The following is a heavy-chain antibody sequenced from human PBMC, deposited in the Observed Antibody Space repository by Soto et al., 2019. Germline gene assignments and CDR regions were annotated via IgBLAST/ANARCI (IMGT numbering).Heavy chain of an antibody. CDR2: IYYSGST. V-gene: IGHV4-31*03. CDR1: GGSISSGGYY. CDR3: ASGTVSRGIYGMDV. D-gene: IGHD2-21*02. Sequence: SETLSLTCTVSGGSISSGGYYWSWIRQHPGKGLEWIGYIYYSGSTYYNPSLKSRVTISVDTSKNQFSLKLSSVTAADTAVYYCASGTVSRGIYGMDVWGQGTTVTVSS. J-gene: IGHJ6*02.